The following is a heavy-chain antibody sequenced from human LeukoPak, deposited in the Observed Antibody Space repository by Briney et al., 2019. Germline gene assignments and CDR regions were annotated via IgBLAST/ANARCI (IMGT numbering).Heavy chain of an antibody. CDR1: GGSISSYC. J-gene: IGHJ6*02. CDR2: IYYSGST. CDR3: ARDDSSSWSPGGYYGMDV. Sequence: KSSETLSLTCTVSGGSISSYCWSWIRQPPGKGLEWIRYIYYSGSTNYNPSLKSRVTISVDTSKNQFSLKLSSVTAADTAVYYCARDDSSSWSPGGYYGMDVWGQGTTVTVSS. D-gene: IGHD6-13*01. V-gene: IGHV4-59*01.